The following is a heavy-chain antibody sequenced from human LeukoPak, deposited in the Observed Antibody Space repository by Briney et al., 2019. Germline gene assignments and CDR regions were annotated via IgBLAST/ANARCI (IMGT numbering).Heavy chain of an antibody. CDR3: AREDTGGLDY. D-gene: IGHD2-8*02. CDR2: IYYSGST. CDR1: GGSISSSSHY. V-gene: IGHV4-39*07. J-gene: IGHJ4*02. Sequence: SETLSLTCTVSGGSISSSSHYWDWIRQPPGEGLEWIGSIYYSGSTYYNPSLKSRVTISVDTSKNQFSLKLISVTAADTAVYYCAREDTGGLDYWGQGILVTVSP.